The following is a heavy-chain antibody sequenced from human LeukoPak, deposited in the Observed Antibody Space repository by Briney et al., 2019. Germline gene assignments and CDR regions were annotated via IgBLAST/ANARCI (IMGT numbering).Heavy chain of an antibody. CDR3: AREDTGGLDY. D-gene: IGHD2-8*02. CDR2: IYYSGST. CDR1: GGSISSSSHY. V-gene: IGHV4-39*07. J-gene: IGHJ4*02. Sequence: SETLSLTCTVSGGSISSSSHYWDWIRQPPGEGLEWIGSIYYSGSTYYNPSLKSRVTISVDTSKNQFSLKLISVTAADTAVYYCAREDTGGLDYWGQGILVTVSP.